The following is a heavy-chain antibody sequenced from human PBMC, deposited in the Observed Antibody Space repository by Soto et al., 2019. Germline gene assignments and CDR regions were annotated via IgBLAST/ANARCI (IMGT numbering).Heavy chain of an antibody. CDR1: GFTFSSYS. J-gene: IGHJ4*02. V-gene: IGHV3-48*01. CDR3: ARGFSRAFDF. CDR2: ISSSSTI. Sequence: GGSLRLSCAASGFTFSSYSMNWVRQAPGKGLEWISYISSSSTIYYADSVKGRFTISRDNAKNSLYLQMNSLRAEDTAVYYCARGFSRAFDFWGQGTLVTVSS.